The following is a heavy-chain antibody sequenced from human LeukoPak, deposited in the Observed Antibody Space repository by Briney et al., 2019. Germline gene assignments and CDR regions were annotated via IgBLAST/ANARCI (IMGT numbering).Heavy chain of an antibody. J-gene: IGHJ4*02. CDR2: INYDGSTT. V-gene: IGHV3-74*01. CDR3: ARDSGDYYDSSGYPFDY. D-gene: IGHD3-22*01. Sequence: GGSLRLSCAVSGFTFSSYYMHWVRQAPGKGLVWVSRINYDGSTTSYADSVKGRFTISRDNAKNTLYLQMNSLRAEDTAVYYCARDSGDYYDSSGYPFDYWGQGTLVTVSS. CDR1: GFTFSSYY.